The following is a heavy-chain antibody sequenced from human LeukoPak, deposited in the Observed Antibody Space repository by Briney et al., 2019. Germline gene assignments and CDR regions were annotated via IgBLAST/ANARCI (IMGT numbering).Heavy chain of an antibody. Sequence: GGSLRLSCAASGFTFSSYSMNWVRQAPGKGLEWVAVIWYDGSNKYYADSVKGRFTISRDNSKNTLYLQTNSLRAEDTAVYYCARDRDYYDSSGSERHYFDYWGQGTLVTVSS. J-gene: IGHJ4*02. CDR2: IWYDGSNK. D-gene: IGHD3-22*01. V-gene: IGHV3-33*08. CDR3: ARDRDYYDSSGSERHYFDY. CDR1: GFTFSSYS.